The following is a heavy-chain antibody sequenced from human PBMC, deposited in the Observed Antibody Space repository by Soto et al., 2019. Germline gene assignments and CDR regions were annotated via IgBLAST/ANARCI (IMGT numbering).Heavy chain of an antibody. Sequence: ASVKVSCKSSGYTFTNYALHWVRQAPGHGLEWMGWVNPSNGLTRYSENFQGRLSLTRDTSANTSYMELSSLRRDDTAVYYCARRSPAFDVWGQGTMVTVSS. CDR1: GYTFTNYA. J-gene: IGHJ3*01. CDR3: ARRSPAFDV. CDR2: VNPSNGLT. V-gene: IGHV1-3*01.